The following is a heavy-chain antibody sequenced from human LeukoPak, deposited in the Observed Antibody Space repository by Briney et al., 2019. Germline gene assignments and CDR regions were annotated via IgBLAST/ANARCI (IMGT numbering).Heavy chain of an antibody. J-gene: IGHJ3*02. D-gene: IGHD3-22*01. Sequence: SVKVSCKASGGTFSSYAISWVRQAPGQGLEWMGGIIPIFGTANYAQKFQGRVTITADKSTSTAYMELSSLRSEDTAVYYCARERSSGYNDAFDIWGQGTMVTVSS. CDR1: GGTFSSYA. V-gene: IGHV1-69*06. CDR3: ARERSSGYNDAFDI. CDR2: IIPIFGTA.